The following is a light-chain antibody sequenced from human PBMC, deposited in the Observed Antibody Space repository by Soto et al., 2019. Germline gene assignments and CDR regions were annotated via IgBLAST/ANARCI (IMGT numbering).Light chain of an antibody. Sequence: AIQMTQFPSSLSASVGDRFTITCRASQDIRSDLGSYQQRPGKAPKLLIYAASSLQSGVPLRFSGSGSGTDFTLTISSLQPEDFATYYCLQDYNYPLTFGGGTRWIS. CDR2: AAS. CDR1: QDIRSD. V-gene: IGKV1-6*01. J-gene: IGKJ4*01. CDR3: LQDYNYPLT.